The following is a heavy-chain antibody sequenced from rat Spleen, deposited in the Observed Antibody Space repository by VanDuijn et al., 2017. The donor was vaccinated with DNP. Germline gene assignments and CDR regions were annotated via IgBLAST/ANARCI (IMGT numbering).Heavy chain of an antibody. J-gene: IGHJ2*01. Sequence: EVQLQESGPGLVKPSQSLSLTCSVTGYSITSSYRWNWIRKFPGNNLEWMGYINTAGSTNYNPSLKSRISITRDTSKNQFFLQVNSVTTEDTATYYCARGATGDYWGQGVMVTVSS. CDR2: INTAGST. CDR3: ARGATGDY. CDR1: GYSITSSYR. V-gene: IGHV3-3*01. D-gene: IGHD1-11*01.